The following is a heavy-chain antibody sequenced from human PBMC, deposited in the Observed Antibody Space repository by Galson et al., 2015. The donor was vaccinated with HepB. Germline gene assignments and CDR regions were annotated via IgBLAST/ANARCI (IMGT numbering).Heavy chain of an antibody. CDR2: ISGSGGST. CDR3: AKGGAVGSSGWSYYFDY. V-gene: IGHV3-23*01. CDR1: GFTFSSYA. D-gene: IGHD6-19*01. Sequence: SLRLSCAASGFTFSSYAMSWVRQAPGEGLEWVSAISGSGGSTYYADSVKGRFTISRDNSKNTLYLQMNSLRAEDTAVYYCAKGGAVGSSGWSYYFDYWGQGTLVTVSS. J-gene: IGHJ4*02.